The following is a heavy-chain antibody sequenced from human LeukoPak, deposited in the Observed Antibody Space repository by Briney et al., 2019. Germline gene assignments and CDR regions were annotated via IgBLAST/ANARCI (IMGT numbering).Heavy chain of an antibody. CDR2: IYYSGST. J-gene: IGHJ3*02. V-gene: IGHV4-39*07. CDR3: ARDTGGRGRLDAFDI. CDR1: GGSISSSSYY. D-gene: IGHD3-10*01. Sequence: PSETLSLTCTVYGGSISSSSYYWGWIRQPPGKGLEWMGSIYYSGSTYYNPSLKSRVTISVDTSKNQFSLRLSSVTAADTAIYYCARDTGGRGRLDAFDIWGQGTMVTVSS.